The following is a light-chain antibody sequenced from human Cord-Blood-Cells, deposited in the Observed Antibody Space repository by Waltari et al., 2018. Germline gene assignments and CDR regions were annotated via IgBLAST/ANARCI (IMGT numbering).Light chain of an antibody. CDR2: EVS. Sequence: QSALTQPASVSGSPGQSTTISCTGTSSDVGSYNLVSWDQQHPGKAPKLMIYEVSKRPSGVSNRFSGSKSGNTASLTISGLQAEDEADYYCCSYAGSSTYVVFGGGTKLTVL. V-gene: IGLV2-23*02. J-gene: IGLJ2*01. CDR3: CSYAGSSTYVV. CDR1: SSDVGSYNL.